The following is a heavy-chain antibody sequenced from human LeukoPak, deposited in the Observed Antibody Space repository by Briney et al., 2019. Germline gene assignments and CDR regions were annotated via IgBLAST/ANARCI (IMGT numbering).Heavy chain of an antibody. CDR3: ARSLHYDFWSGYSYYYYYGMDV. Sequence: ASVKASCKASGYTFTSYDINWVRQATGQGLEWMGWMNPNSGNTGYAQKFQGRVTMTRNTSISTAYMELSSLRSEDTAVYYCARSLHYDFWSGYSYYYYYGMDVWGQGTTVTVSS. J-gene: IGHJ6*02. CDR2: MNPNSGNT. D-gene: IGHD3-3*01. V-gene: IGHV1-8*01. CDR1: GYTFTSYD.